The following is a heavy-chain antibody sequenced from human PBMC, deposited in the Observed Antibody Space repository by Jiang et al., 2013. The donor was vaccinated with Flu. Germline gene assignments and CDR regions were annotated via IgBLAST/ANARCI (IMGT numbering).Heavy chain of an antibody. V-gene: IGHV3-23*01. J-gene: IGHJ4*02. CDR2: IAGSGDDT. Sequence: PGKGLEWVSAIAGSGDDTYYADSVKGRFTISRDKSKNTLSLQMNSLRAEDTAVYYCARDGYNWIPFDYWGQGTLATVSS. D-gene: IGHD5-24*01. CDR3: ARDGYNWIPFDY.